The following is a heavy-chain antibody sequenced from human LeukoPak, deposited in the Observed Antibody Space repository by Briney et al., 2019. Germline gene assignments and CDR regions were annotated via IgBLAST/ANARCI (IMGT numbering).Heavy chain of an antibody. V-gene: IGHV3-30*02. J-gene: IGHJ4*02. CDR3: AKDLGTGWFYDPYYFDY. Sequence: DSVRGRFTISRDNSKNTLSLQMNGLRPEDTAVYYCAKDLGTGWFYDPYYFDYWGRGTLVTVSS. D-gene: IGHD3/OR15-3a*01.